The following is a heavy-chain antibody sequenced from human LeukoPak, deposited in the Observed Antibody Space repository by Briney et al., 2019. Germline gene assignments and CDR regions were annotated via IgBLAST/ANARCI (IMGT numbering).Heavy chain of an antibody. J-gene: IGHJ4*02. CDR2: MNPNSANT. CDR1: GYTFSTYD. V-gene: IGHV1-8*02. D-gene: IGHD2-2*01. CDR3: ARAIRYQLLSDY. Sequence: GASVRVSCKPSGYTFSTYDINWLRQAAGQGLEWMGWMNPNSANTGFAQKFQGRAAITRDTSTATAYLELSGLTSEDTAVYYCARAIRYQLLSDYWGQGTLVTVSS.